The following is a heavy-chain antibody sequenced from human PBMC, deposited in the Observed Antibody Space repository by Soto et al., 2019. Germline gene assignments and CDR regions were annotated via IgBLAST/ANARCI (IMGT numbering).Heavy chain of an antibody. CDR3: AKNGKPLLWFGKKALGWFDP. J-gene: IGHJ5*02. Sequence: GGSLRLSCAASGFTFSSYAMSWVRQAPGKGLEWVSAISGSGGSTYYADSVKGRFTISRDNSKNTLYLQMNSLRAEDTAVYYCAKNGKPLLWFGKKALGWFDPWGQGTLVTVSS. CDR2: ISGSGGST. V-gene: IGHV3-23*01. CDR1: GFTFSSYA. D-gene: IGHD3-10*01.